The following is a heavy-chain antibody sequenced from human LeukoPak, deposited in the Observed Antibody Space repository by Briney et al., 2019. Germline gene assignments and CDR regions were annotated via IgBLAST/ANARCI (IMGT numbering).Heavy chain of an antibody. CDR2: MKQDGSET. CDR3: ARDRSISGVVTIDF. Sequence: GGSLRLSCAASGFSFSNSWMTWVRQSPGKGLEWVANMKQDGSETYYVDSVMGRFTISRLNAKNSVYLQMNSLRAEDTAVCYCARDRSISGVVTIDFWGQGTLVTVSS. D-gene: IGHD3-3*01. J-gene: IGHJ4*02. V-gene: IGHV3-7*01. CDR1: GFSFSNSW.